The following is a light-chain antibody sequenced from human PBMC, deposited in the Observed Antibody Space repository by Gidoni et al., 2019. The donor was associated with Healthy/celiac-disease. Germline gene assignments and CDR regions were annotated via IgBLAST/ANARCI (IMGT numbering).Light chain of an antibody. CDR2: AAS. CDR3: QQYYSFPLP. J-gene: IGKJ4*01. Sequence: VIGMTQSPALLSASPGDRVTISCRRSQGISSYVAWYQQKPGKAPELLLYAASTLQSAVPSWFSGSGSGTDCSLTISCLQSEDFATYYCQQYYSFPLPFGGGTKVEIK. CDR1: QGISSY. V-gene: IGKV1D-8*01.